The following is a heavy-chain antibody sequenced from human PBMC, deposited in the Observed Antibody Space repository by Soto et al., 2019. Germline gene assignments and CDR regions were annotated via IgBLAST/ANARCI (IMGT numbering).Heavy chain of an antibody. CDR1: GFTFSSYA. J-gene: IGHJ4*02. D-gene: IGHD3-10*01. CDR2: ISYDGSNK. V-gene: IGHV3-30-3*01. CDR3: ARDLVSGSFSTKPLDY. Sequence: GGSLRLSCAASGFTFSSYAMHWVRQAPGKGLEWVAVISYDGSNKYYADSVKGRFTISRDNSKNTLYLQMNSLRAEDTAVYYCARDLVSGSFSTKPLDYWGQGTLVTVSS.